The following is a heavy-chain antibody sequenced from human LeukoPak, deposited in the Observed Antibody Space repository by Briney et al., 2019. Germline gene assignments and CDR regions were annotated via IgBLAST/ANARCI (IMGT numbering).Heavy chain of an antibody. CDR1: GFTFSSYA. CDR2: ISYDGSNK. V-gene: IGHV3-30-3*01. CDR3: ARSRSPITMVRGVISSV. J-gene: IGHJ4*02. D-gene: IGHD3-10*01. Sequence: GGSLRLSCAASGFTFSSYAMHWVRQAPGKWLEWVAVISYDGSNKYYADSVKGRFTISRDNSKNTLYLQMNSLRAEDTAVYYCARSRSPITMVRGVISSVWGQGTLVTVSS.